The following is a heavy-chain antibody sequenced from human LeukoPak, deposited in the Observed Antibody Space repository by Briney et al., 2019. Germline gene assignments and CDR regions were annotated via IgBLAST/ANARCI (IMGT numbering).Heavy chain of an antibody. D-gene: IGHD6-13*01. V-gene: IGHV3-33*01. CDR3: ARDRAATGDWYFDL. J-gene: IGHJ2*01. Sequence: PGGSLRLSCAASGFTFSGSGMHWVRQAPGKGLEWVAVIWYDGSDKYYADSVKGRFTISRDNSKNTLYLQTNSLRVDDTATYYCARDRAATGDWYFDLWGRGTLVTVSS. CDR1: GFTFSGSG. CDR2: IWYDGSDK.